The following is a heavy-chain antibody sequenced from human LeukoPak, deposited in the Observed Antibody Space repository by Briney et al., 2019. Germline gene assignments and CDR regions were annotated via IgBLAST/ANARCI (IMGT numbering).Heavy chain of an antibody. CDR2: IIPILGIA. V-gene: IGHV1-69*04. CDR3: ARVGDYGGNSESNY. J-gene: IGHJ4*02. D-gene: IGHD4-23*01. Sequence: SVKVSCKASGGTFSSYAISWVRQAPGQGLEWMGWIIPILGIANYAQKFQGRVTITADKSTSTAYMELSSLRSEDTAVYYCARVGDYGGNSESNYWGQGTLVTVSS. CDR1: GGTFSSYA.